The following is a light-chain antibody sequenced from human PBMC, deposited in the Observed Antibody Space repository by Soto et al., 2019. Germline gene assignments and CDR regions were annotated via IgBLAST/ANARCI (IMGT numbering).Light chain of an antibody. CDR2: DAS. J-gene: IGKJ4*01. Sequence: DIQMTQSPSSLSASVGDRVTITCQASQDISNYLNWYQQKPGEAPKLLIYDASNLETGVPSRFSGSGSGTDLTFTISSLQPEDIATYYCQQYDNLPLTFGGGTKVEIK. CDR3: QQYDNLPLT. CDR1: QDISNY. V-gene: IGKV1-33*01.